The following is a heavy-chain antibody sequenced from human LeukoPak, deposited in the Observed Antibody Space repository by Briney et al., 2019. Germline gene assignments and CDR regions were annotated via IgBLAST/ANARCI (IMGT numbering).Heavy chain of an antibody. J-gene: IGHJ4*02. CDR2: IHPGDSEI. CDR3: ARRLGATQPYFDF. V-gene: IGHV5-51*01. D-gene: IGHD1-26*01. Sequence: GESLKISCKASGXRFTSYWIGWVRQMPGKGLECMGIIHPGDSEIRYSPSFQGQVTISVDKSISTAYLQWSGLKASDTAIYYCARRLGATQPYFDFWGQGALVTVSS. CDR1: GXRFTSYW.